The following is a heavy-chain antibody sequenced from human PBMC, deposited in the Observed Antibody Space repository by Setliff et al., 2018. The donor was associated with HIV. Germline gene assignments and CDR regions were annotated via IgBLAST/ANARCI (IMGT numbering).Heavy chain of an antibody. Sequence: PGGSLRLSCAASGFSFRTYAMSWVRQAPGKGLEWVSAISATAGDTYYADSVKGRFAISRDNSKNTLYLQMNSLRAEDTAVYHCAKNPKYSSGWFQYYFDYWGQGALVTVSS. D-gene: IGHD6-19*01. J-gene: IGHJ4*02. V-gene: IGHV3-23*01. CDR2: ISATAGDT. CDR3: AKNPKYSSGWFQYYFDY. CDR1: GFSFRTYA.